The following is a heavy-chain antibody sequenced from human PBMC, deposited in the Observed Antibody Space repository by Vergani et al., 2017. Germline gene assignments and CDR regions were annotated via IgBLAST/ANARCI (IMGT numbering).Heavy chain of an antibody. CDR2: IYYSGST. Sequence: QVQLQESGAGLLKPSETLSLTCAVYGGSFSGYYWSWIRQPPGKGLEWIGYIYYSGSTNYNPSLKSRVTISVDTSKNQFSLKLSSVTAADTAVYYCARASPITMITDYWGGGTLVSVSS. CDR1: GGSFSGYY. J-gene: IGHJ4*02. V-gene: IGHV4-59*01. CDR3: ARASPITMITDY. D-gene: IGHD3-22*01.